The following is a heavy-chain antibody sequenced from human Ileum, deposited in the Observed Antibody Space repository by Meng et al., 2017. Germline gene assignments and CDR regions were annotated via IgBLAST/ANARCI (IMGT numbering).Heavy chain of an antibody. CDR3: GRDCWSDRDTGYYNYVMDV. D-gene: IGHD2-15*01. J-gene: IGHJ6*02. Sequence: GGSLRLSCAASGFTVRTNYMSWVRRAPGKGLEWVSVISSGGNTYYADSVKGRFTISSDNSKNTLYLQMNGLRGKNTAVYYCGRDCWSDRDTGYYNYVMDVWGQGTTVTVSS. CDR1: GFTVRTNY. CDR2: ISSGGNT. V-gene: IGHV3-66*02.